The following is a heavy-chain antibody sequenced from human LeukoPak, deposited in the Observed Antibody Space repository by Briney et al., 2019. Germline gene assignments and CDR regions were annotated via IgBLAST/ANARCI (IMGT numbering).Heavy chain of an antibody. CDR3: ARDPSIATAGGYYYYHMDV. CDR1: GYTFTSYG. CDR2: ISAYNGNT. Sequence: ASVKVSCKASGYTFTSYGISWVRQAPGQGLEWMGWISAYNGNTKYAQKLQGRVTMTTDTSTSTAYMELRSLRSDDTAVYYCARDPSIATAGGYYYYHMDVWGKGTTVTVSS. D-gene: IGHD6-13*01. J-gene: IGHJ6*03. V-gene: IGHV1-18*01.